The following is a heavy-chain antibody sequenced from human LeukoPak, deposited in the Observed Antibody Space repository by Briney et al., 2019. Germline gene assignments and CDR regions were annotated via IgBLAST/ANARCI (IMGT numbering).Heavy chain of an antibody. Sequence: PSETLSLTCTVSGGSISSYYWSWTRQPPGKGLEWIGYIYYSGSTNYNPSLKSRVTISVDTSKNQFSLKLSSVTAADTAVYYCARLYQRYFDYWGQGTLVTVSS. CDR2: IYYSGST. CDR3: ARLYQRYFDY. D-gene: IGHD1-14*01. V-gene: IGHV4-59*08. J-gene: IGHJ4*02. CDR1: GGSISSYY.